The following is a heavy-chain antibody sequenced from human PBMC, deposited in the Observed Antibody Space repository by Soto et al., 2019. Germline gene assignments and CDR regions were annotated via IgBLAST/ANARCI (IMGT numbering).Heavy chain of an antibody. Sequence: LRLSCAASGFTFSSYAISWVRQAPGKGLEWVSGIGGSGDNTYYADSVRGRFTISRDNSRNTLYLQMNSLRAEDTALYYCAKTISGYFWAGDSWGRGTLVTVSS. CDR2: IGGSGDNT. D-gene: IGHD5-12*01. J-gene: IGHJ4*02. CDR1: GFTFSSYA. V-gene: IGHV3-23*01. CDR3: AKTISGYFWAGDS.